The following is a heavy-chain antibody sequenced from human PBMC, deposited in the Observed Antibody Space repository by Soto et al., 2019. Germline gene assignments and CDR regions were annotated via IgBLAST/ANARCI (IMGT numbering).Heavy chain of an antibody. V-gene: IGHV5-51*01. Sequence: GESLKISCKGSGYSFTSYWIGWVCQMPGKGLEWMGIIYPGDSDTRYSPSFQGQVTISADKSISTAYLQWSSLKASDTAMYYCARTSAAGKYYYGMDVWGQGTTVTVS. J-gene: IGHJ6*02. CDR1: GYSFTSYW. D-gene: IGHD6-13*01. CDR3: ARTSAAGKYYYGMDV. CDR2: IYPGDSDT.